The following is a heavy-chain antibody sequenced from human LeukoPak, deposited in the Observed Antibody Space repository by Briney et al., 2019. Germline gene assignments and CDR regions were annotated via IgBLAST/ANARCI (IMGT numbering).Heavy chain of an antibody. CDR2: ISPYNGNT. CDR3: AGGCGDYDY. Sequence: ASVKVSCKASGYTFTMYGISWARQAPGQGLEWMGWISPYNGNTNYAETVQDRVTMTTDTSTTTADMELRSLRSDDTAVYYCAGGCGDYDYWGQGTLVIVSS. J-gene: IGHJ4*02. D-gene: IGHD4-17*01. CDR1: GYTFTMYG. V-gene: IGHV1-18*04.